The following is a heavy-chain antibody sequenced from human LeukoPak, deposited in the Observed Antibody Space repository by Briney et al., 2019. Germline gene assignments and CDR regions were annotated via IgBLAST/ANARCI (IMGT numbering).Heavy chain of an antibody. CDR3: ARDLSSSGLSFDY. D-gene: IGHD6-19*01. V-gene: IGHV3-74*01. J-gene: IGHJ4*02. CDR1: GFTFSSYW. CDR2: INNSGRTT. Sequence: GGSLRLSCAASGFTFSSYWRHWVRQAPGKGLVWVSRINNSGRTTNYADAVMGRSTISRENAKNPLFLQMTSLRAEDAAVYYCARDLSSSGLSFDYWGQGTLVTVSS.